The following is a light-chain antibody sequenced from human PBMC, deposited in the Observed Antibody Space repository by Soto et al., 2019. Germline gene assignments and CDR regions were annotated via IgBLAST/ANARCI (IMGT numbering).Light chain of an antibody. CDR2: GAS. Sequence: EIVLTQSPGTLSLSPGESATLSCRASQSVSSNYLAWYQQKPGQAPRVLIYGASTRAAGIPDRFTGSGSGTDFTLTISSLEPEDFAVYYCQQYGSSPPYSFGQGTKLEIK. CDR3: QQYGSSPPYS. J-gene: IGKJ2*01. CDR1: QSVSSNY. V-gene: IGKV3-20*01.